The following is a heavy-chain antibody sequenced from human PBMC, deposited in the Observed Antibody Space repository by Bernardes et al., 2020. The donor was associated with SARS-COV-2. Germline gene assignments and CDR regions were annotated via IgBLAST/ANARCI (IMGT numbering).Heavy chain of an antibody. V-gene: IGHV3-23*01. CDR2: ISGSGGSA. J-gene: IGHJ5*02. CDR3: AKGAISSWLNWFDP. CDR1: GFSFSSYA. D-gene: IGHD6-13*01. Sequence: GSLRLSCAASGFSFSSYAMTWVRQAPGKGLEWVSAISGSGGSAYYAESVKGRFTISRDNSKNTLYLQMNSLRVEDTAVFYCAKGAISSWLNWFDPWGQGTLVTVSS.